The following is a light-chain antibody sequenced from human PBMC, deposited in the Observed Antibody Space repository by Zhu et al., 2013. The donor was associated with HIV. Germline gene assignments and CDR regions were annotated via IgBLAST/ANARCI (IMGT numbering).Light chain of an antibody. CDR1: ALPRKY. Sequence: SYELTQQPSVSVSPGQTARITCAGDALPRKYTYWFQQKSGQAPVLVIFEDAKRPSWIPERFSGSKSGTVATLTITGAQVDDEADYYCYSPDSSGYHWVFGGGTKLTVL. J-gene: IGLJ3*02. CDR3: YSPDSSGYHWV. CDR2: EDA. V-gene: IGLV3-10*01.